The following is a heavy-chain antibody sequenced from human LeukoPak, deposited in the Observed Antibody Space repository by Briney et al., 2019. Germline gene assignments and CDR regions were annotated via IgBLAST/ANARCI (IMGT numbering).Heavy chain of an antibody. J-gene: IGHJ4*02. CDR1: GGSVSSGSYY. CDR2: IYYSGST. D-gene: IGHD1-26*01. Sequence: SETLSLTCTVSGGSVSSGSYYWSWIRQPPGKGLEWIGYIYYSGSTNYSPSFKSRVTISVDTSKNQFSLKLSSVTAADTAVYYCAREGGATFDYWGQGTLVTVSS. CDR3: AREGGATFDY. V-gene: IGHV4-61*01.